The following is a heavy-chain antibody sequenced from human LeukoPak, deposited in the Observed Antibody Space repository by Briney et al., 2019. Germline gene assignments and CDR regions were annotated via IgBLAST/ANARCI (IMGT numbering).Heavy chain of an antibody. J-gene: IGHJ4*02. CDR3: ARDLGFSSEDY. D-gene: IGHD7-27*01. Sequence: GGSLRLSCAAPEFTFRNYWMSWVRQAPGKGLEWVANIHPDGGDKYYVDSVRGRFTIYRDNAKNSLFLQMNSLTVDDTAVYYCARDLGFSSEDYWGQGTLVTVSS. CDR2: IHPDGGDK. V-gene: IGHV3-7*01. CDR1: EFTFRNYW.